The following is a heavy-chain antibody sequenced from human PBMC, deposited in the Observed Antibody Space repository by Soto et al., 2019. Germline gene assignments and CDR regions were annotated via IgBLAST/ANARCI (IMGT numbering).Heavy chain of an antibody. V-gene: IGHV1-3*01. Sequence: QVQLVQSGAEVKKPGASVKVSCKASGYTFTSYAMHWVRQAPGQRLEWMGWINAGNGNTKYSQKFQGRVTITRDTSASTAYMELSSLRSEDTAVYYCAIVSANGSGSYYYYGMDVWGQGTTVTVSS. CDR1: GYTFTSYA. J-gene: IGHJ6*02. CDR3: AIVSANGSGSYYYYGMDV. D-gene: IGHD3-10*01. CDR2: INAGNGNT.